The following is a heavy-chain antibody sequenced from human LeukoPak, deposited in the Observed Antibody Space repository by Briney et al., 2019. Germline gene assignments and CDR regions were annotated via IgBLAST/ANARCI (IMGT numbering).Heavy chain of an antibody. CDR2: ISGSGGST. Sequence: VGSLRLSCAASGFTFSSYAMSWVRQAPGKGLEWVSAISGSGGSTYYADSVKGRFTISRDNSKNTLYLQMNSLRAEDTAVYYCAKGFDFWSGYLFDYWGQGTLVTVSS. D-gene: IGHD3-3*01. V-gene: IGHV3-23*01. CDR3: AKGFDFWSGYLFDY. J-gene: IGHJ4*02. CDR1: GFTFSSYA.